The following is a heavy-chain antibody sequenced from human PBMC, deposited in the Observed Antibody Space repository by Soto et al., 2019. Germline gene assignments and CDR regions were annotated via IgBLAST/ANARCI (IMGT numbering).Heavy chain of an antibody. CDR1: GFTFSRCA. D-gene: IGHD4-4*01. CDR3: AASMTTVISSYTS. CDR2: ISSDGGDT. Sequence: SLRLSCSASGFTFSRCAMHWVRQAPGKGPEYVSAISSDGGDTFYADSVKARFTISRDNSKNTLYLQMSSLRVEDTALYYCAASMTTVISSYTSWGQGTLVTVSS. V-gene: IGHV3-64D*06. J-gene: IGHJ4*02.